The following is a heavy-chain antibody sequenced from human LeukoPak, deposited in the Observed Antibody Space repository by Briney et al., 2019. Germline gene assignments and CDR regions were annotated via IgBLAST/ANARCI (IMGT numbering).Heavy chain of an antibody. V-gene: IGHV4-30-2*01. Sequence: SQTLSLTCTVSGGSISSGGYYWSWIRQPPGKGLEWIGYIYHSGSTYYNPSLKSRVTISVDRSKNQFSLKLSSVTAADTAVYYCARTSKYCTNGVCYRHYYYYMDVWGKGTTVTVSS. CDR2: IYHSGST. CDR1: GGSISSGGYY. D-gene: IGHD2-8*01. J-gene: IGHJ6*03. CDR3: ARTSKYCTNGVCYRHYYYYMDV.